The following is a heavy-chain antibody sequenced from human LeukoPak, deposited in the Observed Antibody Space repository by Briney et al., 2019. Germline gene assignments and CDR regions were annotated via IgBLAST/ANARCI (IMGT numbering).Heavy chain of an antibody. V-gene: IGHV4-4*02. J-gene: IGHJ5*02. D-gene: IGHD2-21*01. Sequence: GTLSLTCAVSGGSISSSNWWSWVRQPPGKGLEWIGEIYHSGSTNYNPSLKSRVTISVDTSKNQFSLKLSSVTAADTAVYYCTLGVGIRRFDPWGQGTLVTVSS. CDR1: GGSISSSNW. CDR2: IYHSGST. CDR3: TLGVGIRRFDP.